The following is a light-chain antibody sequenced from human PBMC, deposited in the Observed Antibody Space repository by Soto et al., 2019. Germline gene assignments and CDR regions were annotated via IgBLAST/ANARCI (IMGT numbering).Light chain of an antibody. CDR2: KAS. Sequence: DIPMTQSPSTLSASVGDRVTITCRASQSISNWLAWYQPKPGKAPKLLIYKASSLESGVPSRFSGSGSGTEFTLTINSLQPDDFATYYCQQYNSYSTFGQGTKLEIK. CDR3: QQYNSYST. CDR1: QSISNW. V-gene: IGKV1-5*03. J-gene: IGKJ2*01.